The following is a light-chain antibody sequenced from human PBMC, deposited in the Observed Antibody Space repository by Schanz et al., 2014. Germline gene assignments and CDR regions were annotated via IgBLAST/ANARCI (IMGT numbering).Light chain of an antibody. V-gene: IGKV4-1*01. CDR2: WAS. J-gene: IGKJ2*01. Sequence: DTVLTQSPDSLPVSLGERATINCKSSQSLLYSSNKKNYLAWYQQKPGQPPKLLISWASARESGVPDRFSGSGSGTDFTLTITSLQSEDFAVYYCQQYNNWPPYTFGQGTKLEIK. CDR3: QQYNNWPPYT. CDR1: QSLLYSSNKKNY.